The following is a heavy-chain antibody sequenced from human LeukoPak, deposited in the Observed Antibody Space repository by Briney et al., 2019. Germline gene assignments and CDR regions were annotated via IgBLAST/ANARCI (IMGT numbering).Heavy chain of an antibody. Sequence: GGSLRLSCAASGFTFDDYGMSWVRQAPGKGLEWVSGINWNGGSTGYADSVKGRFTISRDNSKNTLYLQMNSLRAEDTAVYYCAKGGYGSGSYYPFDYWGQGTLVTVSS. V-gene: IGHV3-20*04. CDR2: INWNGGST. CDR3: AKGGYGSGSYYPFDY. D-gene: IGHD3-10*01. CDR1: GFTFDDYG. J-gene: IGHJ4*02.